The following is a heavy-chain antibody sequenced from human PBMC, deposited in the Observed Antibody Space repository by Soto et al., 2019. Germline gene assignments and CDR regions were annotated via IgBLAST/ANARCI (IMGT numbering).Heavy chain of an antibody. CDR1: GFTFDDYA. D-gene: IGHD4-17*01. CDR2: ISWNSGSI. V-gene: IGHV3-9*01. CDR3: AKDWGDYPQYFQH. Sequence: EVQLVESGGGLVQPGRSLRLSCAASGFTFDDYAMHWVRQAPGKGLEWVSGISWNSGSIGYADSVKGRFTISRDNAKNSLYLQMNSLRAEDTALYYCAKDWGDYPQYFQHWGQGTLVTVSS. J-gene: IGHJ1*01.